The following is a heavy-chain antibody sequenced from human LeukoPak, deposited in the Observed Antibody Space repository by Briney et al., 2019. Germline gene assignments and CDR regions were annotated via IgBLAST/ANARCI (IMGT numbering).Heavy chain of an antibody. CDR3: ARDVSVLRFSYYYYYMDV. CDR2: IYTSGST. Sequence: SETLSLTCTVSGGSISSGSYYWSWIRQPAGKGLEWIGRIYTSGSTNYNPSLKSRVTISVDTSKNQFSLKLSSVTAADTAVYYCARDVSVLRFSYYYYYMDVWGKGHMVTVSS. J-gene: IGHJ6*03. D-gene: IGHD3-3*01. CDR1: GGSISSGSYY. V-gene: IGHV4-61*02.